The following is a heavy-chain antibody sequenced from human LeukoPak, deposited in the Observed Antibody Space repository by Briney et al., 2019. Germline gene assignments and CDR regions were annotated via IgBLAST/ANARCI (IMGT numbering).Heavy chain of an antibody. CDR2: IYYTGST. CDR3: ARDLGVRGWPGNWFDP. D-gene: IGHD3-10*01. J-gene: IGHJ5*02. Sequence: SETLSLTCTVSGGSISSSTYYWSWIRQPPGKGLEWIGYIYYTGSTNHNPSLKNRVAISVDTSKNQFSLKLSSVTAADTAVYYCARDLGVRGWPGNWFDPWGQGTLVTVSS. CDR1: GGSISSSTYY. V-gene: IGHV4-61*01.